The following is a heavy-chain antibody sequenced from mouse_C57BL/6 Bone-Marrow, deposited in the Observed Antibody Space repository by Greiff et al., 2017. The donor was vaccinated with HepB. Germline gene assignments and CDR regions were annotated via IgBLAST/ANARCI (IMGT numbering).Heavy chain of an antibody. Sequence: QVQLKQPGAELVMPGASVKLSCKASGYTFTSYWMHWVKQRPGQGLEWIGEIDPSDSYTNYNQKFKGKSTLTVDKSSSTAYMQLSSLTSEDSAVYYCARGRQLSLRGFAYWGQGTLVTVSA. CDR2: IDPSDSYT. CDR3: ARGRQLSLRGFAY. D-gene: IGHD3-2*02. J-gene: IGHJ3*01. CDR1: GYTFTSYW. V-gene: IGHV1-69*01.